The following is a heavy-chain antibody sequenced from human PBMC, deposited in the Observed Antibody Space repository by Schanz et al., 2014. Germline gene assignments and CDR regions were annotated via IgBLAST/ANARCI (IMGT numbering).Heavy chain of an antibody. CDR2: INQDGSDK. D-gene: IGHD3-22*01. J-gene: IGHJ4*02. Sequence: EVPLVESGGGLLQPGGSLRLSCAASGFTFGTFWMSWVRQAPGKGLEWVANINQDGSDKSYVDSVKGRFTISRDNAKNSMYLQMTSLSAEETTVYYCARDKGGYYPFDYWGQGSLVTVSS. V-gene: IGHV3-7*01. CDR3: ARDKGGYYPFDY. CDR1: GFTFGTFW.